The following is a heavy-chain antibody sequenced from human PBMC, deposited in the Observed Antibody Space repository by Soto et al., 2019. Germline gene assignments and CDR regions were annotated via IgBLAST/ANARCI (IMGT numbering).Heavy chain of an antibody. Sequence: AASVKVSCKASGYSFTDYHIHWVRQAPGQGLEWLGRINPKSGGTSTAQKFQGWVTMTTDTSISTASMELTRLTSDDTAIYSCARGDSTDCSNGVCSFFYNLDMDVWGQGTTVTVSS. V-gene: IGHV1-2*04. D-gene: IGHD2-8*01. J-gene: IGHJ6*02. CDR2: INPKSGGT. CDR1: GYSFTDYH. CDR3: ARGDSTDCSNGVCSFFYNLDMDV.